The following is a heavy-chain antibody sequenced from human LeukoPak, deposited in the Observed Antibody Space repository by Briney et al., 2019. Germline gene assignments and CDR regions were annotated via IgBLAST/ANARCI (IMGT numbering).Heavy chain of an antibody. Sequence: GGSLRLSCAASGFTFSDYGMHWVRQAPGKGLEWVALISYDGSHKDYTDSVKGRFTISRDNSKNTPYLQMNSLRAEDTAVYYCAKDQNIYDILTGLFDYWGQGTLVTVSS. CDR1: GFTFSDYG. D-gene: IGHD3-9*01. J-gene: IGHJ4*02. V-gene: IGHV3-30*18. CDR3: AKDQNIYDILTGLFDY. CDR2: ISYDGSHK.